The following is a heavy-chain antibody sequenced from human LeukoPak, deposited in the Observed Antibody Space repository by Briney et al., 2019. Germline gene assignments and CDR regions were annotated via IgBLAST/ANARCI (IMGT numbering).Heavy chain of an antibody. Sequence: SETLSLTCIVSGGSINNSSRSWAWIRQPPGRGLEWIGYIYYSGSTNYNPSLKSRVTISVDTSKNQFSLKLSSVTAADTAVYYCARHRGTYGSDAFDIWGQGTMVTVSS. D-gene: IGHD5-24*01. CDR3: ARHRGTYGSDAFDI. CDR2: IYYSGST. J-gene: IGHJ3*02. CDR1: GGSINNSSRS. V-gene: IGHV4-61*05.